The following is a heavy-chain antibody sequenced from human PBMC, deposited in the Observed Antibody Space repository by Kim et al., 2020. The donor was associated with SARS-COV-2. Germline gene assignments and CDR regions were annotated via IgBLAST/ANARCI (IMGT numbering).Heavy chain of an antibody. V-gene: IGHV1-69*13. CDR1: GGTFSSYA. CDR3: ARSRIQLWLTLNWFDP. J-gene: IGHJ5*02. D-gene: IGHD5-18*01. Sequence: SVKVSCKASGGTFSSYAISWVRQAPGQGLEWMGGIIPIFGTANYAQKFQGRVTITADESTSTAYMELSSLRSEDTAVYYCARSRIQLWLTLNWFDPWGQGTLVTVSS. CDR2: IIPIFGTA.